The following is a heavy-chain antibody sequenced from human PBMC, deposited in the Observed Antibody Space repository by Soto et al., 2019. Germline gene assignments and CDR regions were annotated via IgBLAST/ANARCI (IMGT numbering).Heavy chain of an antibody. CDR3: VQSRWGGGCLQAYSSHSYYGLDV. V-gene: IGHV2-5*02. CDR2: IYWGDDK. Sequence: QITLKESGPTLVKPTQTLTLTCTFPGFSFSSIGEGVGWIRQPPGKALEWLALIYWGDDKRYSPSLKSRLTITKHTSKNQVVRTMTNMDPVDTATYYCVQSRWGGGCLQAYSSHSYYGLDVWGQGTTVTVSS. CDR1: GFSFSSIGEG. J-gene: IGHJ6*02. D-gene: IGHD2-21*02.